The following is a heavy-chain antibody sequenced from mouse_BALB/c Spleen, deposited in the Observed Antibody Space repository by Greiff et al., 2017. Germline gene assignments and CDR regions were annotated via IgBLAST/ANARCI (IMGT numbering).Heavy chain of an antibody. D-gene: IGHD2-1*01. Sequence: QVQLQQSGAELVRPGTSVKVSCKASGYAFTNYLIEWVKQRPGQGLEWIGVINPGSGGTNYNEKFKGKATLTADKSSSTAYMQLSSLTSDDSAVYFCARCDYGNHYAMDYWGQGTSVTVSS. CDR3: ARCDYGNHYAMDY. CDR2: INPGSGGT. J-gene: IGHJ4*01. CDR1: GYAFTNYL. V-gene: IGHV1-54*01.